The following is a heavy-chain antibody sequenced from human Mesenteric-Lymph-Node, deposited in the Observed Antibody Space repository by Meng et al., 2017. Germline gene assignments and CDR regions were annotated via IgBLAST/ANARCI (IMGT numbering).Heavy chain of an antibody. Sequence: QVQLQESGPGLVKPSQTLSLTCTVSGGSVSSGSYYWSWIRQPPGKGLEWIGYIYYSGSTNYNPSLKSRVTISVDTSKNQFSLKLSSVTAADTAVYYCARGGYYSFDYWGQGTLVTVSS. CDR1: GGSVSSGSYY. CDR3: ARGGYYSFDY. V-gene: IGHV4-61*01. D-gene: IGHD5-18*01. J-gene: IGHJ4*02. CDR2: IYYSGST.